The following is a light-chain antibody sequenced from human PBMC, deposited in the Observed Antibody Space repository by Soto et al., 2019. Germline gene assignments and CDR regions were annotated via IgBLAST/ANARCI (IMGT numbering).Light chain of an antibody. CDR3: QQYGGSPFT. CDR1: QSFSTSY. Sequence: EIVLTQSPGTLSLSPGERATLSCRASQSFSTSYLAWYQHKPGQAPRLLIYNTFTRATGIPDRFSGSGSGTEVTLTITRLEPEDFVVYYCQQYGGSPFTFGPGTKVDLK. V-gene: IGKV3-20*01. J-gene: IGKJ3*01. CDR2: NTF.